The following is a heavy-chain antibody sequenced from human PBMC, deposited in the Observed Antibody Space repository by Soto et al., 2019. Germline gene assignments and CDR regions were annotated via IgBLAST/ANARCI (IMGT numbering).Heavy chain of an antibody. CDR2: IIPIFGTA. D-gene: IGHD3-22*01. V-gene: IGHV1-69*13. Sequence: SVKVSCKACGGTFSSYAISWVRQAPGQGLEWMGGIIPIFGTANYAQKFQGRVTITADESTSTAYMELSSLRSEDTAVYYCASGGDYYDSSGNWGQGTLVTVSS. CDR3: ASGGDYYDSSGN. J-gene: IGHJ4*02. CDR1: GGTFSSYA.